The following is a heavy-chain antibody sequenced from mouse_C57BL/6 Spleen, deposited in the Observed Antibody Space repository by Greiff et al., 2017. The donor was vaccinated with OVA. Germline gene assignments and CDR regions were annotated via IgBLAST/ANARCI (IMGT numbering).Heavy chain of an antibody. CDR3: TTSLRLLDY. V-gene: IGHV14-4*01. D-gene: IGHD3-2*02. CDR1: GFNIKDDY. Sequence: EVQRVESGAELVRPGASVKLSCTASGFNIKDDYMHWVKQRPEQGLEWIGWIDPENGDTEYASKFQGKATITADTSSNTAYLQLSSLTSEDTAVYYCTTSLRLLDYWGQGTTLTVSS. CDR2: IDPENGDT. J-gene: IGHJ2*01.